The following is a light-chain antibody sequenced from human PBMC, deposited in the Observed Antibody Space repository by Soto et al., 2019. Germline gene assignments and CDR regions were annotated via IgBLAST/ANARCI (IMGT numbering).Light chain of an antibody. CDR3: GSFTSTSTQYV. V-gene: IGLV2-14*01. J-gene: IGLJ1*01. CDR1: SSDVGGYKY. Sequence: QSALTQPASVSGSPGQSITISCTRTSSDVGGYKYVSWYQQHPGKAPKLMIFEVIYRPSGVSNRFSGAKSGNTASLTISGLQAEDEADYYCGSFTSTSTQYVFGTGTKLTVL. CDR2: EVI.